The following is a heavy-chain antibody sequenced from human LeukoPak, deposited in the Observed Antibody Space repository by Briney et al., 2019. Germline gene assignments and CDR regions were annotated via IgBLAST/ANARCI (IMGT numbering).Heavy chain of an antibody. CDR2: INPSGGST. Sequence: ASVKVSCKASGYTFTSYYIYWVRQAPGQGLEWMGIINPSGGSTNYAQKFQGRVTMTRDTSTSTVYMELSSLRSEDTAVYYCARELQDFWSGYAADYWGQGTLVTVSS. V-gene: IGHV1-46*01. CDR3: ARELQDFWSGYAADY. D-gene: IGHD3-3*01. J-gene: IGHJ4*02. CDR1: GYTFTSYY.